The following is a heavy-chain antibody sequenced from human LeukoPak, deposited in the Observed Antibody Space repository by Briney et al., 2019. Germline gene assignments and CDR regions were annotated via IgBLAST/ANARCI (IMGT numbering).Heavy chain of an antibody. J-gene: IGHJ4*02. D-gene: IGHD3-16*01. CDR3: ARGGLYYDYSGTDY. V-gene: IGHV3-30-3*01. Sequence: GRSLRLSCATSGFTFSSYAIHWVRQAPGKGLEWVSIISFDGDDKFYADSVKGRFTISRDSSKTTLYLQMNSLRTEDTAVYYCARGGLYYDYSGTDYWGQGTLVTVSS. CDR1: GFTFSSYA. CDR2: ISFDGDDK.